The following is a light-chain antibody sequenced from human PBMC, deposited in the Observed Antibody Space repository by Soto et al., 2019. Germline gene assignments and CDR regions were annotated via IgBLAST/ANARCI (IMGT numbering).Light chain of an antibody. Sequence: SYELTQPPSVSVAPGQTAKITCEGNNIGSKSVHWYQQKPGQAPVLVVYDDSDRPSGIPERFSGSNSGNTATLTISRVEAGDEADYYCHVWDSSSDHWVFGGGPKLTVL. CDR3: HVWDSSSDHWV. V-gene: IGLV3-21*02. J-gene: IGLJ3*02. CDR1: NIGSKS. CDR2: DDS.